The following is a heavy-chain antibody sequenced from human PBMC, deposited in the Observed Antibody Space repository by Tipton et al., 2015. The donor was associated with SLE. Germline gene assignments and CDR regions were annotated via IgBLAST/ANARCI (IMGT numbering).Heavy chain of an antibody. CDR2: TRDRANSYST. CDR1: GFTLSDHH. CDR3: ARRWRGGINGMDV. Sequence: SLRLSCAASGFTLSDHHMAWVRQAPGTGLEWVGRTRDRANSYSTEYAASVKGRFTISRDESQRSLYLQMNSLKTEDTAVYYCARRWRGGINGMDVWGQGTTVTVSS. J-gene: IGHJ6*02. D-gene: IGHD3-3*01. V-gene: IGHV3-72*01.